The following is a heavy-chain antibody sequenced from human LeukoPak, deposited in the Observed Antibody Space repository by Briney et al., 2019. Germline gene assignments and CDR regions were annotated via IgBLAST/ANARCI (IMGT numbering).Heavy chain of an antibody. J-gene: IGHJ4*02. V-gene: IGHV2-5*01. CDR2: IYWNDDK. Sequence: SGPTLVKPTQTLTLTCTFSGFSLSPSGVGGGWIRQPPGKALGWLALIYWNDDKRYIPSLKSRLTITKDTSKNQVVLTMTNMDPVDTATYYCALNQGYCGGDCYQFDYWGQGTLVTVSS. D-gene: IGHD2-21*02. CDR3: ALNQGYCGGDCYQFDY. CDR1: GFSLSPSGVG.